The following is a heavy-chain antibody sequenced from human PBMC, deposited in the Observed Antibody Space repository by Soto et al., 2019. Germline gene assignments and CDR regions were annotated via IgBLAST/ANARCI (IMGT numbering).Heavy chain of an antibody. CDR1: NGSVSGYY. J-gene: IGHJ4*02. V-gene: IGHV4-34*01. D-gene: IGHD2-15*01. Sequence: QVQLHQWGAGLLKPSETLSLTCAVYNGSVSGYYWSWIRQPPGKGLEWIGEINHSGRTNYNPSLKSRVTISIDTSKNQFSLEVRSVTAADTAVYYCARWWKFSANFDYWGQGALATVST. CDR2: INHSGRT. CDR3: ARWWKFSANFDY.